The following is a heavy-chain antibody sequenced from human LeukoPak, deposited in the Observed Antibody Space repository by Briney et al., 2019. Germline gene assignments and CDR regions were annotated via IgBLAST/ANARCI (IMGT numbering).Heavy chain of an antibody. CDR3: AKDILDVLLTTVTPDY. V-gene: IGHV3-9*01. CDR2: ISWNSGSI. J-gene: IGHJ4*02. Sequence: GGSLRLSCAASGFTFDDYAMHWVRQAPGKGLEWVSGISWNSGSIGYADSVKGRFTISRDNAKNSLYLQMNSLRAEDTALYYCAKDILDVLLTTVTPDYWGQGTLVTVSS. CDR1: GFTFDDYA. D-gene: IGHD4-17*01.